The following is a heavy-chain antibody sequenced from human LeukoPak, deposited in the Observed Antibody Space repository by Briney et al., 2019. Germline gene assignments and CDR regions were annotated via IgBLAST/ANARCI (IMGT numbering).Heavy chain of an antibody. D-gene: IGHD3-3*01. CDR1: GFTFSGYP. V-gene: IGHV3-30-3*01. J-gene: IGHJ6*02. CDR3: ARPLSYYDFWSGYYPDFYYYYGMDV. Sequence: GGSLRLSCAASGFTFSGYPIHWVRQAPGKGLEWVAVISYDGSNKYYADSVKGRFTISRDNSKNTLYLQMNSLRAEDTAVYYCARPLSYYDFWSGYYPDFYYYYGMDVWGQGTTVTVSS. CDR2: ISYDGSNK.